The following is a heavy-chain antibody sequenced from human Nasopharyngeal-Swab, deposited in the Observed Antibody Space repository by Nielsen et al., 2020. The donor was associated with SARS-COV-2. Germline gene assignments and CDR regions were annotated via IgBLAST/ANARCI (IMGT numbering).Heavy chain of an antibody. CDR1: GFTVSSNY. V-gene: IGHV3-53*01. J-gene: IGHJ4*02. CDR2: IYSCGST. D-gene: IGHD1-26*01. CDR3: TTSGSYVRY. Sequence: GESLKISCAASGFTVSSNYMSWVRQAPGKGLEWVSVIYSCGSTYYADSVKGRFTISRDNSKNTLYLQMNSLKTEDTAVYYCTTSGSYVRYWGQGTLVTVSS.